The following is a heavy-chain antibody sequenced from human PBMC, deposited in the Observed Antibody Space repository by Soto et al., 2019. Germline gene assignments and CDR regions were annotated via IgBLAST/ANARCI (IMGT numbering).Heavy chain of an antibody. Sequence: GGSLRLSCAASGFTFDDYAMHWVRQAPGKGLEWVSGISWNSGSIGYADSVKGRFTISRDNAKNSLYLQMNSLRAEDTALYYCAKDIRRGTTVGTIFGVANPNFDYWGQGTLVTVSS. CDR3: AKDIRRGTTVGTIFGVANPNFDY. CDR2: ISWNSGSI. V-gene: IGHV3-9*01. D-gene: IGHD3-3*01. J-gene: IGHJ4*02. CDR1: GFTFDDYA.